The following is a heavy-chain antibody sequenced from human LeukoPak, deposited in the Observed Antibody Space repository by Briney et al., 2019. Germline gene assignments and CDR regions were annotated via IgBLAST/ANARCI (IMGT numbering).Heavy chain of an antibody. CDR2: IWYDGSNK. J-gene: IGHJ1*01. CDR1: GFTFSSYD. Sequence: PGRSLRLSCAASGFTFSSYDMHWVRQAPGKGLEWVAVIWYDGSNKYYADSVKGRFTISRDNSKYTLYLQMNSLRAEDTAVYYCAREVYYYDSSGYEYFQHWGQGTLVTVSS. CDR3: AREVYYYDSSGYEYFQH. D-gene: IGHD3-22*01. V-gene: IGHV3-33*01.